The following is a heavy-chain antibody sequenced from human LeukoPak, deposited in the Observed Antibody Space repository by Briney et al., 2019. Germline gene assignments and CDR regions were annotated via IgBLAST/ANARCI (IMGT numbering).Heavy chain of an antibody. J-gene: IGHJ4*02. CDR3: ARHPSSGWYSFDY. D-gene: IGHD6-19*01. CDR2: LYNSGST. Sequence: SETLSLTCTVSGGSISSYYWNWMRQPPGKGLEWIGYLYNSGSTNYNPSLNSRVTISVDTSKNQFSVKLSSVTAADTAVYYCARHPSSGWYSFDYWGQGILVTVSS. V-gene: IGHV4-59*08. CDR1: GGSISSYY.